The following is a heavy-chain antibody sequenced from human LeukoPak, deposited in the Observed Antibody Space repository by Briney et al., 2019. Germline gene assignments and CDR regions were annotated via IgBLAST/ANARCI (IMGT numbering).Heavy chain of an antibody. CDR3: ARDSAARRYCNGGSCYWGWFDP. CDR1: GGSISSYY. D-gene: IGHD2-15*01. V-gene: IGHV4-59*01. CDR2: IYYSGST. Sequence: PSETLSLTCTVSGGSISSYYWSWIRQPPGKGLEWIGYIYYSGSTNYNPSLKSRVTISVDTSKNQFSLKLSSVTAADTAVYYCARDSAARRYCNGGSCYWGWFDPWGQGTLVTVSS. J-gene: IGHJ5*02.